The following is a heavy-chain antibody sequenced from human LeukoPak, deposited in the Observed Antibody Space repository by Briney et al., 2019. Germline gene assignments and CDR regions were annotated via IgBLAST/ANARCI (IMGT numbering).Heavy chain of an antibody. Sequence: GGSLRLSCAASGFTFSNAWMSWVRQAPGKGLEWVGRIKSKTDGGTTDYAAPVKGRFTISRDDSKNTLYLQMNSLRAEDTAVYYCAKDLLFDSSGYYSFPYGMDVWGQGTTVTVSS. CDR2: IKSKTDGGTT. CDR1: GFTFSNAW. V-gene: IGHV3-15*01. CDR3: AKDLLFDSSGYYSFPYGMDV. J-gene: IGHJ6*02. D-gene: IGHD3-22*01.